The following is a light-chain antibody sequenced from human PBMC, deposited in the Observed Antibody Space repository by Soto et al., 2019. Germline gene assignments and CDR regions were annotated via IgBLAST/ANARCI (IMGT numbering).Light chain of an antibody. J-gene: IGKJ1*01. CDR1: QSVLYSSNNKSY. V-gene: IGKV4-1*01. Sequence: DIVMTQSPDSLAVSLGERATINCKSSQSVLYSSNNKSYLTWYQQKPGQPPKLLIYCASTRESGVPDRFSGSGSGTDFTLTISSLQAEDVAVYYCQQYYSTRGTFGQGTKVEIK. CDR2: CAS. CDR3: QQYYSTRGT.